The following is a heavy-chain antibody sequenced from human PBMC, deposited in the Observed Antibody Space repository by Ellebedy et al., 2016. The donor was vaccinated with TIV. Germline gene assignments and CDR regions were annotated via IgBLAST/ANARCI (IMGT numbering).Heavy chain of an antibody. CDR1: GFTFSSYS. CDR3: ARDDLQNDYSKDY. D-gene: IGHD4-11*01. V-gene: IGHV3-21*01. Sequence: GESLKISCAASGFTFSSYSMNWVRQAPGKGLEWVSSISSSSSYIYYADSVKGRFTISRDNAKNSLYLQMNSLRAEDTAVYYCARDDLQNDYSKDYWGQGTLVTVSS. CDR2: ISSSSSYI. J-gene: IGHJ4*02.